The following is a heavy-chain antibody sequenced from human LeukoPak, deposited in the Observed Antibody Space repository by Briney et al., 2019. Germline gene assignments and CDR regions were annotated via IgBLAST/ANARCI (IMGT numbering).Heavy chain of an antibody. D-gene: IGHD2-15*01. CDR1: GGSISSYY. CDR2: IYYSGST. Sequence: SETLSLTCTVSGGSISSYYWGWIRQPPGKGLEWIGYIYYSGSTNYNPSLKSRVTISVDTSKNQFSLKLSSVTAADTAVYYCARGGYCSGGSCYSTVGYFQHWGQGTLVTVSS. J-gene: IGHJ1*01. V-gene: IGHV4-59*01. CDR3: ARGGYCSGGSCYSTVGYFQH.